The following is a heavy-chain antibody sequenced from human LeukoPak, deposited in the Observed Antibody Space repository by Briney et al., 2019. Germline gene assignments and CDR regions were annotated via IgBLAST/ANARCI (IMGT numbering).Heavy chain of an antibody. Sequence: GGSLRLSCAASGFTFNNYGMHWVRQAPGKGLEWVAFIRYDGSNKYYADSVKGRFTISRDNSKNTLYLQMNSLRAEDTAVYYCARAGIAAAAHDYYYYYMDVWGKGTTVTVSS. CDR1: GFTFNNYG. CDR2: IRYDGSNK. CDR3: ARAGIAAAAHDYYYYYMDV. J-gene: IGHJ6*03. D-gene: IGHD6-13*01. V-gene: IGHV3-30*02.